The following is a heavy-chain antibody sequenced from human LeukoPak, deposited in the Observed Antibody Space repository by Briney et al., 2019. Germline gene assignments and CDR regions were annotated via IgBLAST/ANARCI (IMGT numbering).Heavy chain of an antibody. J-gene: IGHJ4*02. V-gene: IGHV3-21*01. D-gene: IGHD6-13*01. CDR1: GFTFSSYS. CDR2: IISSSYI. CDR3: AREDKIAAAGDFDY. Sequence: PGGSLRLSCVASGFTFSSYSMNWVRQAPGKGLEWVSSIISSSYIYYADSVKGRFTISRDNAKNSLYLQMNSLRAEDTAVYYCAREDKIAAAGDFDYWGQGTLVTVSS.